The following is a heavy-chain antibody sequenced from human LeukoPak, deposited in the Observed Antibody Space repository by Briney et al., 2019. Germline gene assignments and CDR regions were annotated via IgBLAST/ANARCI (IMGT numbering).Heavy chain of an antibody. D-gene: IGHD3-3*01. V-gene: IGHV4-59*01. CDR2: IYYSGST. Sequence: SETLSLTCAVYGGSFSGYYWSWIRQPPGKGLEWIGYIYYSGSTNYNPSLKSRVTISVDTSKNQFSLKLSSVTAADTAVYYCARGTYDFWSGYRKGMDVWGQGTTVTVSS. J-gene: IGHJ6*02. CDR1: GGSFSGYY. CDR3: ARGTYDFWSGYRKGMDV.